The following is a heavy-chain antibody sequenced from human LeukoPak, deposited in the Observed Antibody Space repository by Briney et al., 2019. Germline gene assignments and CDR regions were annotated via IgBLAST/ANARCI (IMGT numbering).Heavy chain of an antibody. CDR1: GFTFSSYA. Sequence: GGSLRLSCAASGFTFSSYAMSWVRQAPGKGLEWVSAISGSGGSTYYADSVKGRFTISRDNSKNTLYLQMNSLRAEDTAVYYCGKGRDGYNYYFDYWGQGTLVTVSS. CDR3: GKGRDGYNYYFDY. D-gene: IGHD5-24*01. CDR2: ISGSGGST. V-gene: IGHV3-23*01. J-gene: IGHJ4*02.